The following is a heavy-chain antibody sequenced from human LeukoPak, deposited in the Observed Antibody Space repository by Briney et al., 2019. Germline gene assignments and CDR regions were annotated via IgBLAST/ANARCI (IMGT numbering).Heavy chain of an antibody. CDR3: AREILSGWPPRYYYYYYYMDV. V-gene: IGHV4-34*01. D-gene: IGHD6-19*01. Sequence: SESLSLTCAVYGGSFSGYYWSWIRQPPGKGLEWIGEINHSGSTNYNPSLKSRVTISVDTSKNQFSLKLSSVTAADTAVYYCAREILSGWPPRYYYYYYYMDVWGKGTTVTISS. J-gene: IGHJ6*03. CDR1: GGSFSGYY. CDR2: INHSGST.